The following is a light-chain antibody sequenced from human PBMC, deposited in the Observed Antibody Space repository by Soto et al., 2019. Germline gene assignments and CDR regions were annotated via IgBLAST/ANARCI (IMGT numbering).Light chain of an antibody. Sequence: QSALAQPASVSGSPGQSITISCAGTNRDVGGYNYVSWYQQYPGKAPKLMIYEVSNRPSGVSNRFSGSKSGNTASLTISGLQAEDEADYYCSSYTSSSTYVFGTGTKVTVL. V-gene: IGLV2-14*01. CDR2: EVS. CDR3: SSYTSSSTYV. CDR1: NRDVGGYNY. J-gene: IGLJ1*01.